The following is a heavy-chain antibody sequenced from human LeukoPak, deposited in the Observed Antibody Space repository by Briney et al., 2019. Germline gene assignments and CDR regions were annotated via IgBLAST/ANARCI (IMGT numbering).Heavy chain of an antibody. Sequence: ASVKVSCKASGYTFTSYGISWVRQAPGQGLEWMGWINPNSGGTNYAQKFQGRVTMTRDTSISTAYLELSRLRSDDTAVYYCAIFGVAGTAATDYWGQGTLVTVSS. V-gene: IGHV1-2*02. CDR2: INPNSGGT. CDR3: AIFGVAGTAATDY. J-gene: IGHJ4*02. CDR1: GYTFTSYG. D-gene: IGHD6-19*01.